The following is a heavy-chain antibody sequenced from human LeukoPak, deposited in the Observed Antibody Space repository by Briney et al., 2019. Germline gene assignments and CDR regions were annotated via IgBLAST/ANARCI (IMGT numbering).Heavy chain of an antibody. CDR2: IYPGDSDT. Sequence: GESLKISCKGSGYSFTSYWIGWVRQMPGKGLEWMGIIYPGDSDTRYSPSFQGQVTISADKSISTAYLQWSGLKASDTAMYYCARFVGRAYYDFWSGYPDRYYFDYWGQGTLVTVSS. V-gene: IGHV5-51*01. J-gene: IGHJ4*02. D-gene: IGHD3-3*01. CDR3: ARFVGRAYYDFWSGYPDRYYFDY. CDR1: GYSFTSYW.